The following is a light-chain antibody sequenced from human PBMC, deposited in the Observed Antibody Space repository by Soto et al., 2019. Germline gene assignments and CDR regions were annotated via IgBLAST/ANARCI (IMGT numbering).Light chain of an antibody. V-gene: IGKV1-5*03. CDR3: QQYNSYPLT. Sequence: DIQMTQSPSTLSASVGDRVTITCRASQSISGWLAWYQQKPGKAPKLLIYKASSLESEVPSRFSGSGSGTEFTLTISSLQPDDFATYFGQQYNSYPLTFGGGTKVEIK. J-gene: IGKJ4*01. CDR1: QSISGW. CDR2: KAS.